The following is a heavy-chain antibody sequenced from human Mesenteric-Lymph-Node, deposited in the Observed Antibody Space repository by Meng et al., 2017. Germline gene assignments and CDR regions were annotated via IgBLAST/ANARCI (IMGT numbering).Heavy chain of an antibody. CDR1: GGSISSGGHS. J-gene: IGHJ4*01. V-gene: IGHV4-31*03. Sequence: QVQLQESGPGLVKPSQTLSRTCTVSGGSISSGGHSWSWIRQHPGKGLEWIAYIYYSGGTYYNPSLKSRVILSVDTSKNQFSLKLSSVTAADTAVYYCARVDSSGYFLDYWGQGTLVTVSS. CDR2: IYYSGGT. CDR3: ARVDSSGYFLDY. D-gene: IGHD3-22*01.